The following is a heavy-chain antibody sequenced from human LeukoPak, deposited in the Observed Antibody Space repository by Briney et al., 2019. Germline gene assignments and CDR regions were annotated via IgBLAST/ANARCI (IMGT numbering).Heavy chain of an antibody. Sequence: SETLSLTCTVSGGSISSGGYYWSWIRQPPGKGLEWIGYIYHSGSTYYNPSLGSRVTRSMDTSKNQFSLNLNSLTAADTAIYYCVRVSGFHHFDYWGQGTSVTVSS. CDR2: IYHSGST. CDR1: GGSISSGGYY. J-gene: IGHJ4*02. V-gene: IGHV4-30-2*01. D-gene: IGHD1-26*01. CDR3: VRVSGFHHFDY.